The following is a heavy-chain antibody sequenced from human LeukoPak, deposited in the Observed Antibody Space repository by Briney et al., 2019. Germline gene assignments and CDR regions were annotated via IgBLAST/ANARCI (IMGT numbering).Heavy chain of an antibody. CDR1: GGTFSSYA. CDR2: IIPIFGTA. J-gene: IGHJ3*02. CDR3: ARDPSSVHAFDI. V-gene: IGHV1-69*13. Sequence: SVKVSCKASGGTFSSYAISWVRQAPGQGLEWMGGIIPIFGTANYAQKFQGRVTITADESTSTAYMELSSLRSEDTAVYYCARDPSSVHAFDIWGQGTMVTVSS.